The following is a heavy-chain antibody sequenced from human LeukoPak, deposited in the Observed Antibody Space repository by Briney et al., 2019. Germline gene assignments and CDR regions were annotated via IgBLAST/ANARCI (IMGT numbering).Heavy chain of an antibody. CDR2: INSDGSST. CDR1: GFTFSSYW. CDR3: ARDQPPEGDVNYYYYYGMDV. Sequence: PGGSLRLSCAASGFTFSSYWMHWVRQAPGKGLVWVSRINSDGSSTSYADSVKGRFTISRDNAKSTLYLQMNSLRAEDTAVYYCARDQPPEGDVNYYYYYGMDVWGQGTTVTVSS. D-gene: IGHD1-14*01. V-gene: IGHV3-74*01. J-gene: IGHJ6*02.